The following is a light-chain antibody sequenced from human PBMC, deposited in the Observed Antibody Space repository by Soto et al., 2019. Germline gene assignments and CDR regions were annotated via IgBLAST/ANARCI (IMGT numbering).Light chain of an antibody. CDR3: QKYNWPPFT. J-gene: IGKJ3*01. Sequence: DIQMTQSPSSLSASVGDRVTISCRASQGISNYLAWYQQKPGQAPRLLIYGASSLQSGVSFRFTGSGSGTDFTLTISSLQPEDVATYYCQKYNWPPFTFGPGTKVDIK. CDR2: GAS. CDR1: QGISNY. V-gene: IGKV1-27*01.